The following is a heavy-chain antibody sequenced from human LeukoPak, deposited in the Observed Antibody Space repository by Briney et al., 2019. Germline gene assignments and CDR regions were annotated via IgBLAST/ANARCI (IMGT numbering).Heavy chain of an antibody. CDR1: GGSISSYY. J-gene: IGHJ6*03. D-gene: IGHD4-11*01. CDR3: ARVAVTTDLYYYYYYYMDV. V-gene: IGHV4-4*07. Sequence: SETMSLTCTVSGGSISSYYWSWIRQPAGKGLEWIGRIYTSGSTNYNPSLKSRVTMSVGTSKNQFSLKLSSVTAADTAVYYCARVAVTTDLYYYYYYYMDVWGKGTTVTVSS. CDR2: IYTSGST.